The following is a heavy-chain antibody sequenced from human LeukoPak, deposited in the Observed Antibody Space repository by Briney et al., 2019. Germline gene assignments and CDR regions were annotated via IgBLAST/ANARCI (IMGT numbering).Heavy chain of an antibody. J-gene: IGHJ4*02. CDR2: INGYNGNT. CDR3: ARGLDAASGLANFDY. V-gene: IGHV1-18*01. Sequence: ASVKVSCKGSGYTFSYFGINWVRQAPGQGLEWMGWINGYNGNTNYAQKSEGRLSLTTDTATSTVYMELKNLTSDDTAVYFCARGLDAASGLANFDYWGQGTLITVSS. D-gene: IGHD1-1*01. CDR1: GYTFSYFG.